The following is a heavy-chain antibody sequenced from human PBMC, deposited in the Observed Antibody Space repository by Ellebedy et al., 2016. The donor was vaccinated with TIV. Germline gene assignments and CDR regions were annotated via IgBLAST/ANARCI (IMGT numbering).Heavy chain of an antibody. CDR1: GGSFSGYY. J-gene: IGHJ5*02. Sequence: SETLSLXXAVYGGSFSGYYWSWIRQPPGKGLEWIGEINHSGSTNYNPSLKSRVTMSVDTSKNQFSLKLSSVTAADTAVYYCARGLRANYDFWSGYYPNWFDPWGQGTLVTVSS. V-gene: IGHV4-34*01. CDR2: INHSGST. CDR3: ARGLRANYDFWSGYYPNWFDP. D-gene: IGHD3-3*01.